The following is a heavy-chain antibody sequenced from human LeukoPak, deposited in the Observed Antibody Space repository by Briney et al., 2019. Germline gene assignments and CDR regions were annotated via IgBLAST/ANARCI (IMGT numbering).Heavy chain of an antibody. CDR1: GFTFDDYG. CDR2: IRSKAYGGTT. Sequence: GGSQRLSCAASGFTFDDYGMSWVRQAPGKGLEWVGFIRSKAYGGTTEYAASVKGRFTISRDDSKSIAYLQMDSLKTEDTAVYYCTRDRDNWNYVSFDYWGQGTLVTVSS. V-gene: IGHV3-49*04. CDR3: TRDRDNWNYVSFDY. D-gene: IGHD1-7*01. J-gene: IGHJ4*02.